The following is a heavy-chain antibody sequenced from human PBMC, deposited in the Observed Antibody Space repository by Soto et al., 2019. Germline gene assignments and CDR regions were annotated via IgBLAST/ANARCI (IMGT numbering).Heavy chain of an antibody. CDR2: INAGNGNT. D-gene: IGHD3-3*01. V-gene: IGHV1-3*01. CDR1: GYTFTSYA. Sequence: SVKVSCKASGYTFTSYAMHWVRQAPGQRLEWMGWINAGNGNTKYSQKFRGRVTMTVDTSTTTSYMELRSLTSDDTAVYFCARDWRGAEGFDPWGQGTPVTVSS. J-gene: IGHJ5*02. CDR3: ARDWRGAEGFDP.